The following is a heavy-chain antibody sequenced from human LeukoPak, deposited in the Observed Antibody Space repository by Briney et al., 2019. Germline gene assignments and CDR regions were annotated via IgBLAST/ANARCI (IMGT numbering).Heavy chain of an antibody. Sequence: PGRSLRLSCAASGFSFSAYGMHWVRQAPGKGLEWVAIISNDGSNRHYADSVKGRFTISRDTSKNTLYLQMNTLRVEDTAVYYCAKAWPAAGTFDSWGQGSLVTVSS. D-gene: IGHD6-13*01. V-gene: IGHV3-30*18. CDR1: GFSFSAYG. CDR3: AKAWPAAGTFDS. J-gene: IGHJ4*02. CDR2: ISNDGSNR.